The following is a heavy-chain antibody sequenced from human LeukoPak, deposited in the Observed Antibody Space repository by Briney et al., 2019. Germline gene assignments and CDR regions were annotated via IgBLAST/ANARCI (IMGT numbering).Heavy chain of an antibody. V-gene: IGHV3-21*01. J-gene: IGHJ4*02. D-gene: IGHD6-19*01. CDR3: ARDAYSSGWTNFDY. CDR1: GFTFSSYT. CDR2: ISSSSSYI. Sequence: PGGSLRLSCAASGFTFSSYTINWVRQAPGKGLEWVSSISSSSSYIYYADSVQGRFTISRDNAKNSLYLQMNSLRAEDTAVYYCARDAYSSGWTNFDYWGQGTLVTVS.